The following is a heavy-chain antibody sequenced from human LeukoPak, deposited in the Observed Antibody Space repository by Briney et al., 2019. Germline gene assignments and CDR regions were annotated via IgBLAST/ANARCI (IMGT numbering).Heavy chain of an antibody. CDR1: GFTFSSYW. CDR2: IKQDGSEK. CDR3: ARVHHSSSWGTDDC. V-gene: IGHV3-7*01. J-gene: IGHJ4*02. D-gene: IGHD6-13*01. Sequence: QPGGSLRLSCAASGFTFSSYWMSWVRQAPGKGLEWVANIKQDGSEKYYVDSVRGRFTISRDNAKNSLYLHMNSLRAEDTAVYYCARVHHSSSWGTDDCWGQGTLVTVSS.